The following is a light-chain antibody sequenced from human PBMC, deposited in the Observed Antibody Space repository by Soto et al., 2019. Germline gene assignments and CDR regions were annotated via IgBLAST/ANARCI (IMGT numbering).Light chain of an antibody. CDR2: KAS. CDR3: QYYNSYSPRT. CDR1: QSISSW. J-gene: IGKJ1*01. Sequence: DIQMTQSPSTLSASVGDRVTITCRASQSISSWLAWYQQKPGKAPKLLIYKASSLESGVPSRFSGSGSGTEFTLTISSLQPDDFATYYCQYYNSYSPRTFGQGTKVEIK. V-gene: IGKV1-5*03.